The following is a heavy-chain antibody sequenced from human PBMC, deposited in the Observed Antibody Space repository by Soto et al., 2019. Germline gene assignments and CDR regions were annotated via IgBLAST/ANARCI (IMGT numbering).Heavy chain of an antibody. CDR1: GFSLSTSGVG. V-gene: IGHV2-5*02. D-gene: IGHD6-19*01. J-gene: IGHJ4*02. Sequence: QITLKESGPTLVKPTQPLTLTCTFSGFSLSTSGVGVGWIRQPPGKALEWLALIYWDDDKRYSPSLKSRLTITKDTSKNQVVLTMTNMDPVDTATYYCAHRRAEKIAVAGFDYWGQGTLVTVSS. CDR2: IYWDDDK. CDR3: AHRRAEKIAVAGFDY.